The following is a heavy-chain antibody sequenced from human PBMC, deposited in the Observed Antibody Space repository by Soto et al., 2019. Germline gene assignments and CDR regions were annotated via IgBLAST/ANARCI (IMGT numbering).Heavy chain of an antibody. CDR2: ISGSGGST. CDR1: GFTFSSYA. D-gene: IGHD2-15*01. V-gene: IGHV3-23*01. J-gene: IGHJ5*02. CDR3: AEDAVVVPPVGVTLGVWGCFDP. Sequence: EVQLLESGGGLVQPGGSLRLSCAASGFTFSSYAMSWVRQAPGKGLEWVSAISGSGGSTYYADSVKGRFTISRDNSKNTLYLQMNSLRAEDTAVYYCAEDAVVVPPVGVTLGVWGCFDPWGQGTLVTVSS.